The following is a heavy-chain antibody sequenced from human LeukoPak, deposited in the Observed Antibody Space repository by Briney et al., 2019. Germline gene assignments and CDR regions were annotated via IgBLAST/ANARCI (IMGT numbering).Heavy chain of an antibody. D-gene: IGHD4-17*01. CDR3: ATTTVTTWEYFQH. Sequence: PSGTLSLTCAVSGGSISSSNWWSWVRQPPGKGLEWIGEIYHSGSTNYNPSLKSRVTISVDTSKNQFSLKLSSVTAADTAVYYCATTTVTTWEYFQHWGQGTLVTVSS. CDR2: IYHSGST. CDR1: GGSISSSNW. V-gene: IGHV4-4*02. J-gene: IGHJ1*01.